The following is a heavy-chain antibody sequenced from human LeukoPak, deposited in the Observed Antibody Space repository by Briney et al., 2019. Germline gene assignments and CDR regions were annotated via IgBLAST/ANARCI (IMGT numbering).Heavy chain of an antibody. CDR3: ARVPYSSSWPGFDP. V-gene: IGHV4-4*02. J-gene: IGHJ5*02. D-gene: IGHD6-13*01. CDR1: GGSISSSNW. Sequence: SETLSLTCAVSGGSISSSNWWSWVRQPPGKGLEWIGEIYHSGSTNYNPSLKSRVTISVDKSKNQFSLKLSSATAADTAVYYCARVPYSSSWPGFDPWGQGTLVTVSS. CDR2: IYHSGST.